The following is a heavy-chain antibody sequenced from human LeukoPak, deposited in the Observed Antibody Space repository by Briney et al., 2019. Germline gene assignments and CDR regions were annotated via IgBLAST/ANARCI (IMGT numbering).Heavy chain of an antibody. V-gene: IGHV3-30-3*01. CDR2: IAYDGSNK. CDR1: GFTFSSYA. CDR3: AREFHIVVVYYYGMDV. D-gene: IGHD2-2*01. Sequence: PGGSLRLSCAASGFTFSSYAMHWVRQAPGMGLEWVAVIAYDGSNKYYADSVKGRFTISRDNSKNTLYLQMNSLRAEDTAVYYCAREFHIVVVYYYGMDVWGQGTTVTVSS. J-gene: IGHJ6*02.